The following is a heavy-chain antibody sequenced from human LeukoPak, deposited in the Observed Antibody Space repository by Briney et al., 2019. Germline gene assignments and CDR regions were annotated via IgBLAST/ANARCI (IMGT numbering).Heavy chain of an antibody. CDR2: IIPILGIA. J-gene: IGHJ4*02. D-gene: IGHD3-22*01. CDR1: GYTFTYYY. Sequence: ASVKVSCKASGYTFTYYYMHWVRQAPGQGLEWMGRIIPILGIANYAQKFQERVTITRDMSTSTAYMELSSLRSEDTAVYYCAASPDYYDSSGYSYYFDYWGQGTLVTVSS. CDR3: AASPDYYDSSGYSYYFDY. V-gene: IGHV1-46*01.